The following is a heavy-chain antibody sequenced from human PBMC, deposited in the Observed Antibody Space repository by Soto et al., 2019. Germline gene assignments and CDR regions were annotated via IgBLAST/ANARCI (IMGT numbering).Heavy chain of an antibody. CDR3: AKIQLATE. CDR1: GFTFSSYS. Sequence: EVQLVESGGGLVQPGGSLRLSCAASGFTFSSYSMNWVRQAPGKGLEWVSYISSSSSTLYYADTVKGRFTISRDNAKNSLYLQMNSLRNEDPAVYDCAKIQLATEWGQGTLVTVAS. V-gene: IGHV3-48*02. CDR2: ISSSSSTL. D-gene: IGHD5-18*01. J-gene: IGHJ4*02.